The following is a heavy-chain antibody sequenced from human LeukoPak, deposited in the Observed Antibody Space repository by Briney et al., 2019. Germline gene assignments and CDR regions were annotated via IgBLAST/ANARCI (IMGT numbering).Heavy chain of an antibody. D-gene: IGHD3-22*01. CDR1: GGTFSSYA. V-gene: IGHV1-46*01. CDR3: ARDGDYYDSSGLFDY. J-gene: IGHJ4*02. CDR2: INPSGGST. Sequence: ASVKVSCKASGGTFSSYAISWVRQAPGQGLEWMGIINPSGGSTSYAQKFQGRVTMTRDTSTSTVYMELSSLRSEDTAVYYCARDGDYYDSSGLFDYWGQGTLVTVSS.